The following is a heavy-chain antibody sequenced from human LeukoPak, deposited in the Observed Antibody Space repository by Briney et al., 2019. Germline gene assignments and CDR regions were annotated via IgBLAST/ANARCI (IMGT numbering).Heavy chain of an antibody. Sequence: GGSLRLSCAASGFTFGDYYMTWIRQAPGKGLEWLSFISSRGDSLYYADSVRGRLTISRDNANNSLFLQMNSLRAEDTAVYYCAREVVIVPDYFYYGLDVWGQGTTVSVSS. CDR2: ISSRGDSL. V-gene: IGHV3-11*01. CDR1: GFTFGDYY. J-gene: IGHJ6*02. CDR3: AREVVIVPDYFYYGLDV. D-gene: IGHD2/OR15-2a*01.